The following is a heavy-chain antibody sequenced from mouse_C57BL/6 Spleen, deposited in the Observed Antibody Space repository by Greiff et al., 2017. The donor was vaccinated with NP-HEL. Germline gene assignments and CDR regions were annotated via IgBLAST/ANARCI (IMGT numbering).Heavy chain of an antibody. J-gene: IGHJ1*03. D-gene: IGHD1-1*01. CDR3: ARPYYGSSHWYFDV. CDR1: GFTFSSYG. V-gene: IGHV5-6*01. Sequence: EVKLQESGGDLVKPGGSLKLSCAASGFTFSSYGMSWVRQTPDKRLEWVATISSGGSYTYYPDSVKGRFTISRDNAKNTLYLQMSSLKSEDTAMYYGARPYYGSSHWYFDVWGTGTTVTVSS. CDR2: ISSGGSYT.